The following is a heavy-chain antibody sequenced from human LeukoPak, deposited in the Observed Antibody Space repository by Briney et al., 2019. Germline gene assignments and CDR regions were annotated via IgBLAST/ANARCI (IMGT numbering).Heavy chain of an antibody. CDR2: IWYDASDR. Sequence: GGSLRLSCAASGFTFSSFGMHWVRQAPPKGLEWVAVIWYDASDRYYADSVKGRFTISRDNSKNTLFLQMNSLRDDDTAVYYCVRGVGVSRFNYFDPWGQGTLVVVSS. D-gene: IGHD5-24*01. CDR3: VRGVGVSRFNYFDP. J-gene: IGHJ5*02. V-gene: IGHV3-33*01. CDR1: GFTFSSFG.